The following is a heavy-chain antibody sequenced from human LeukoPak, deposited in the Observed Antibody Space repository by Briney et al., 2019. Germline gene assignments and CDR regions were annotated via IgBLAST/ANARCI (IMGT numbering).Heavy chain of an antibody. V-gene: IGHV3-43*02. D-gene: IGHD2-15*01. CDR3: AKVEGGYCSGGSCFGAFDI. Sequence: GGSLRLSCAASGFTFDDYAMHWVRQAPGKDLEWVSLISGDGGSTYYADSVKGRFTISRDNSKDSLYLQMNSLRTGDTALYYCAKVEGGYCSGGSCFGAFDIWGQGTMVTVSS. CDR2: ISGDGGST. J-gene: IGHJ3*02. CDR1: GFTFDDYA.